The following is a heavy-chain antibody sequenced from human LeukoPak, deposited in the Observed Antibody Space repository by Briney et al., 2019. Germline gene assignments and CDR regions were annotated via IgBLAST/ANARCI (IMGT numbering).Heavy chain of an antibody. CDR1: GYTFTNYY. CDR3: VRNILTGYSDY. Sequence: ASVKVSCKASGYTFTNYYIHWVRQAPGQGLEWMGIINPSGGSTSYAQKFQGRVTMTRDTSTSTVYMELSSLRSEDTAVYYCVRNILTGYSDYWGQGTLVTVSS. V-gene: IGHV1-46*01. J-gene: IGHJ4*02. CDR2: INPSGGST. D-gene: IGHD3-9*01.